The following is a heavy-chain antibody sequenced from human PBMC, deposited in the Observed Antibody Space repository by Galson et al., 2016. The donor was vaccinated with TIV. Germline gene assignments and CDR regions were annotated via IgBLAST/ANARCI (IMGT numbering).Heavy chain of an antibody. CDR2: ISYDGSNK. D-gene: IGHD4-17*01. J-gene: IGHJ6*02. CDR3: ARTYDYGDRYYFGMDV. V-gene: IGHV3-30*14. CDR1: GFNFNNYA. Sequence: SLRLSCAAAGFNFNNYAMHWVRQAPGKGLEWVAGISYDGSNKNYAQFVKGRITVSRDTSRNTLYLQMNSLRPEDTAVYYFARTYDYGDRYYFGMDVWGQGTTVTVSS.